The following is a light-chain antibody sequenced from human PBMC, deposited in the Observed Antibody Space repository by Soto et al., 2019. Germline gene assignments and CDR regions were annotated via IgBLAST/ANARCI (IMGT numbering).Light chain of an antibody. Sequence: QLVLTQAPSASGTPGQRVTISCSGSSSNIGSKTVNWYQQLPGMAPKLLIFNNHQRPSGVPDRFSGSKSGTSASLAISGPQSEDEADYYCAAWDDSLNACVFGTGTKVTV. CDR1: SSNIGSKT. J-gene: IGLJ1*01. CDR2: NNH. CDR3: AAWDDSLNACV. V-gene: IGLV1-44*01.